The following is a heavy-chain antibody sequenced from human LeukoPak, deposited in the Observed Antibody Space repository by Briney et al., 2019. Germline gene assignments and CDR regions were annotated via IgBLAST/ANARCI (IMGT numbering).Heavy chain of an antibody. V-gene: IGHV3-23*01. CDR1: GFTFSSYA. J-gene: IGHJ4*02. D-gene: IGHD4-23*01. CDR2: ITTSDGIS. CDR3: AKNRYGANSAFDY. Sequence: GGSLRLSCAASGFTFSSYAMGWVRQAPGCGLEWVSTITTSDGISYCADSVKGRFTISRDNSKNTLYLQMNSLRAEDTALYYCAKNRYGANSAFDYWGQGTLVTVSS.